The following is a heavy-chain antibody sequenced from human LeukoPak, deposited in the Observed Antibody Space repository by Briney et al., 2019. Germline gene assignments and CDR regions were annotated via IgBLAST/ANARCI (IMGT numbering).Heavy chain of an antibody. CDR1: GFTFSSYA. J-gene: IGHJ4*02. V-gene: IGHV3-64D*09. D-gene: IGHD6-13*01. CDR2: ISSNGGST. Sequence: GGSLRLSCAASGFTFSSYAMHWVRQAPGKGLEYVSAISSNGGSTYYADSVKGRFTISRDNSKNTLYLQMSSLRAEDTAVYYCVKSGSSWYRAPFDYWGQGTLVTVSS. CDR3: VKSGSSWYRAPFDY.